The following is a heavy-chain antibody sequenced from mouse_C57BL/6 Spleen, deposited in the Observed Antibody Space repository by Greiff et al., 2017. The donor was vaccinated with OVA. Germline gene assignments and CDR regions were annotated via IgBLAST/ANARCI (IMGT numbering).Heavy chain of an antibody. D-gene: IGHD2-3*01. CDR1: GYAFSSYW. V-gene: IGHV1-80*01. Sequence: VKLMESGAELVKPGASVKISCKASGYAFSSYWLNWVKQRPGKGLEWIGQLYPGDGDTNYNGKFKGKATLTADKSSSTAYMQLSSLTSEDSAVYFCARRDGYYGAMDYWGQGTSVTVSS. CDR3: ARRDGYYGAMDY. CDR2: LYPGDGDT. J-gene: IGHJ4*01.